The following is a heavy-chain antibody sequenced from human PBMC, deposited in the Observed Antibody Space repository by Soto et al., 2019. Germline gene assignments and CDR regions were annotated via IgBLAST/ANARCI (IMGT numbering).Heavy chain of an antibody. D-gene: IGHD3-10*01. CDR2: IIPKSGDT. V-gene: IGHV1-2*02. J-gene: IGHJ4*02. CDR1: GYTFIDYY. CDR3: AKKKALLWFGDPQAFDY. Sequence: ASVKVSCKASGYTFIDYYIHWLRQAPGQGPEWMGWIIPKSGDTKYSEKFQGRVAMTRDTSINTAYMEMTSLRAEDTAVYYCAKKKALLWFGDPQAFDYWGQATLVTVSS.